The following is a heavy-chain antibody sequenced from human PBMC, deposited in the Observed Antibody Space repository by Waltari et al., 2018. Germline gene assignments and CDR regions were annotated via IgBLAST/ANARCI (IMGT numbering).Heavy chain of an antibody. CDR3: IREKVTTPDY. Sequence: QVDLVQSGAEVKKPGASVQVACKASGYTFIDHYMHWVRQAPGQGLEWMGWINPKSGYTYFAQKFRGRVTMTRDTSIRTAYMELSRLRDDDTAVYYCIREKVTTPDYWGQGTLVTVSS. V-gene: IGHV1-2*02. CDR1: GYTFIDHY. D-gene: IGHD4-4*01. J-gene: IGHJ4*02. CDR2: INPKSGYT.